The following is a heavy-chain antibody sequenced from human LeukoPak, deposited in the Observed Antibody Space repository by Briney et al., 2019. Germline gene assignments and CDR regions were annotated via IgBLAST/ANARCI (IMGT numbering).Heavy chain of an antibody. CDR1: GGSISSYY. Sequence: PSETLSLTCTVSGGSISSYYWSWIRQPPGKGLEWIGYIYYSGSTNYNPSLKSRVTISVDTSKNQFSLKLSSVTAADTAVYYCARVYKYSSSWYVAVGYYMDVWGKGTTVTVSS. CDR3: ARVYKYSSSWYVAVGYYMDV. CDR2: IYYSGST. J-gene: IGHJ6*03. V-gene: IGHV4-59*12. D-gene: IGHD6-13*01.